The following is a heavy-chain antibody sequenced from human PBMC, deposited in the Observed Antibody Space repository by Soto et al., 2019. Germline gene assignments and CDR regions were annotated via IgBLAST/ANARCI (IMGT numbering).Heavy chain of an antibody. D-gene: IGHD5-18*01. J-gene: IGHJ5*02. CDR1: GYTFTNND. V-gene: IGHV1-8*02. CDR3: ARMESFGSLNWFDP. CDR2: MNPGSGDT. Sequence: ASVKVSCKASGYTFTNNDVSWVRQATGQGLEWTGWMNPGSGDTGYAQKFQGRVTMTRDISIATAYMELNSLTSEDTAIYYCARMESFGSLNWFDPWGQGTLVTVSS.